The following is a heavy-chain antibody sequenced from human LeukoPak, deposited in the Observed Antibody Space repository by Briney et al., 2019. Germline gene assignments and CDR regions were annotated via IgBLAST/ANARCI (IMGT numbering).Heavy chain of an antibody. CDR3: ARDERSAAAGSAYYLAS. Sequence: SSVKVSCKSSAYSFTNCGISLLRQAPGQGLEWMGGISVFKGNANFAPKLHDRVTLTTYASTSTAYMELRSLRSDDTAVYYCARDERSAAAGSAYYLASWGQGTLVTVSS. D-gene: IGHD6-13*01. CDR1: AYSFTNCG. J-gene: IGHJ4*02. V-gene: IGHV1-18*01. CDR2: ISVFKGNA.